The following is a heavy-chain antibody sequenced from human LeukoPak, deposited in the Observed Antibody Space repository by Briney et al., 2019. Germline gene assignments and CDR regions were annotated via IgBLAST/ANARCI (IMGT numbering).Heavy chain of an antibody. D-gene: IGHD3-3*01. V-gene: IGHV3-53*05. CDR3: ARSRYYDFWSGYYSYYFDY. Sequence: GGSLRLSCAGFSANTRYVSWVRQAPGKGLEWVSVIYSGGRTYYADSAKGRFTISRDFAKNTASLQMNSLRVEDTAVYYCARSRYYDFWSGYYSYYFDYWGQGTLVTVSS. J-gene: IGHJ4*02. CDR2: IYSGGRT. CDR1: FSANTRY.